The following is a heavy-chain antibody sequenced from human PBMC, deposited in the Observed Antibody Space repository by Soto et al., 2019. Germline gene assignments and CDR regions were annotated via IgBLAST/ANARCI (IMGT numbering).Heavy chain of an antibody. V-gene: IGHV3-33*01. Sequence: QVQLVESGGGVVQPGRSLRLSCAASGFTFSSYGMHWVRQAPGKGLEWVAVIWYDGSNKYYADSVKGRFTISRDNSKNTLYLQMNSLRAEDTAVYYCARCSSSWAFDYWGQGTLVTVSS. J-gene: IGHJ4*02. CDR1: GFTFSSYG. D-gene: IGHD6-13*01. CDR2: IWYDGSNK. CDR3: ARCSSSWAFDY.